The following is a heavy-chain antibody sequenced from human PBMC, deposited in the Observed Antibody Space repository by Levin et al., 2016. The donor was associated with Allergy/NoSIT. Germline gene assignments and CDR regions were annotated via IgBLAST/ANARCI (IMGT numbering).Heavy chain of an antibody. Sequence: SVKVSCKASGGTFSSYAISWVRQAPGQGLEWMGGIIPIFGTANYAQKFQGRVTITADKSTSTAYMELSSLRSEDTAVYYCAGSWGSIAARPTYYYYMDVWGKGTTVTVSS. CDR3: AGSWGSIAARPTYYYYMDV. J-gene: IGHJ6*03. V-gene: IGHV1-69*06. D-gene: IGHD6-6*01. CDR1: GGTFSSYA. CDR2: IIPIFGTA.